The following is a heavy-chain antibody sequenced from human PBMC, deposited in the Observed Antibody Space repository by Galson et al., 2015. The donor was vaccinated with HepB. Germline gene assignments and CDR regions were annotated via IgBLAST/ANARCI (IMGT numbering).Heavy chain of an antibody. Sequence: SISSYYWSWIRQPAGKGLEWIGRLYTSGSTNYNPSLKSRVTMSVDTSKNQFSLKLNSVTAADTAVYYCARVGYSSSWHYFDYWGQGTLVTVSS. CDR1: SISSYY. CDR3: ARVGYSSSWHYFDY. CDR2: LYTSGST. J-gene: IGHJ4*02. D-gene: IGHD6-13*01. V-gene: IGHV4-4*07.